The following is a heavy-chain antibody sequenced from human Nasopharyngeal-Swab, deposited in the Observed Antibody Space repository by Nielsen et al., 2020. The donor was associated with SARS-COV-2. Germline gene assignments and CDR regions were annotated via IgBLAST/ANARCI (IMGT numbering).Heavy chain of an antibody. V-gene: IGHV7-4-1*02. J-gene: IGHJ5*02. CDR2: INTNTGNP. CDR1: GYTFTSYA. Sequence: ASVKVSCKASGYTFTSYAMHWVRQAPGQGLEWMGWINTNTGNPTYAQGFTGRFVFSLDTSVSTAYLQISSLKAEDTAVYYCARERRLGYCSGGSCYYAWFDPWGQGTLVTVSS. D-gene: IGHD2-15*01. CDR3: ARERRLGYCSGGSCYYAWFDP.